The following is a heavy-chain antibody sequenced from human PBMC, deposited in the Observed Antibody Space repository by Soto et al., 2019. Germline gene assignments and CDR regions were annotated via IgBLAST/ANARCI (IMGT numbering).Heavy chain of an antibody. D-gene: IGHD1-7*01. Sequence: SETLSLTCTVSGGSISSYHWSWIRQSAGKGLEWIGRIYTSGNTHYNPSLKSRVTVSIDTSKNHFFLTVNSVTAADSAVYYCARESGDNWDYQAYWCQGTPVTVSS. CDR3: ARESGDNWDYQAY. V-gene: IGHV4-4*07. J-gene: IGHJ4*02. CDR2: IYTSGNT. CDR1: GGSISSYH.